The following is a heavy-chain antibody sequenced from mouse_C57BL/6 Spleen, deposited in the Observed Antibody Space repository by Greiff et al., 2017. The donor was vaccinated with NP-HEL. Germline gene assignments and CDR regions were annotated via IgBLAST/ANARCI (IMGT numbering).Heavy chain of an antibody. CDR2: IDPETGGT. D-gene: IGHD3-2*02. Sequence: QVQLKESGAELVRPGASVTLSCKASGYTFTDYEMHWVKQTPVHGLEWIGAIDPETGGTAYNQKFKGKAILTADKSSSTAYMELRSLTSEDSAVYYCTRGSSGYVGFADWGQGTLVTVSA. CDR3: TRGSSGYVGFAD. J-gene: IGHJ3*01. CDR1: GYTFTDYE. V-gene: IGHV1-15*01.